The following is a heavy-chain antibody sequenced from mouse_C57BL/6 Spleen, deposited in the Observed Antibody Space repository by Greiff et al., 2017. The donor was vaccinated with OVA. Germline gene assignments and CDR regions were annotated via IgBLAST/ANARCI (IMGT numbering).Heavy chain of an antibody. CDR2: IHPHSGST. D-gene: IGHD1-1*01. V-gene: IGHV1-64*01. CDR1: GYTFTSYW. J-gene: IGHJ4*01. CDR3: ARGNDYGSSGEEGAMDD. Sequence: QVQLQQPGAELVKPGASVKLSCKASGYTFTSYWMHWVKQRPGQGLEWIGMIHPHSGSTNYNEKFKSKATLPVDKSSSTAYMQLSSRTSEDSAVDYGARGNDYGSSGEEGAMDDWGQGTSVTVSS.